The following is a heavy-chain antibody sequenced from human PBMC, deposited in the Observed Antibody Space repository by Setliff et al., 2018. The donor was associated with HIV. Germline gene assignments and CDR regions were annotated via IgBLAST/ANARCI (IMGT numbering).Heavy chain of an antibody. D-gene: IGHD3-22*01. CDR1: GDSITNSFYF. CDR3: ARDDDKLFDY. Sequence: SETLSLTCTVSGDSITNSFYFWAWIRQPPGKGLEWIGSIYYGGIIDYNPSLKSRVTISVDTPKNQFSPRLDSVTAADTAVYYCARDDDKLFDYWGQGALVTVSS. V-gene: IGHV4-39*02. J-gene: IGHJ4*02. CDR2: IYYGGII.